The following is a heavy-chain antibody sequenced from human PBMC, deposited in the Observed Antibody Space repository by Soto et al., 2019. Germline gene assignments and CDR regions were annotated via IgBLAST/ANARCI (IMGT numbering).Heavy chain of an antibody. Sequence: QVQLVQSGAEVKKPGSSVKVSCKASGGTFSSYAISWVRQAPGQGLEWMGGIIPIFGTANYAQKFQGRVTITADKSTSTAYRELSSLRSVDTAVYYCARAYCSGGSCYSVGNWFDPWGQGTLVTVSS. J-gene: IGHJ5*02. CDR1: GGTFSSYA. D-gene: IGHD2-15*01. CDR3: ARAYCSGGSCYSVGNWFDP. V-gene: IGHV1-69*06. CDR2: IIPIFGTA.